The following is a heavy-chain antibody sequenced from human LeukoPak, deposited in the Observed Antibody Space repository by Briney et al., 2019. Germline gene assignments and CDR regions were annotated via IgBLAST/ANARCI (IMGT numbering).Heavy chain of an antibody. CDR2: ISAYNGNT. J-gene: IGHJ4*02. D-gene: IGHD3-9*01. V-gene: IGHV1-18*01. CDR3: ARDAPNDYDILTGYYLGFDY. Sequence: ASVKVSCKASGYTFTSYGISWVRQAPGQGLEWMGWISAYNGNTNYAQKLQGRVTMTTDTSTSTAYMELRSLRSDDTAVYYCARDAPNDYDILTGYYLGFDYWGQGTLVTVSS. CDR1: GYTFTSYG.